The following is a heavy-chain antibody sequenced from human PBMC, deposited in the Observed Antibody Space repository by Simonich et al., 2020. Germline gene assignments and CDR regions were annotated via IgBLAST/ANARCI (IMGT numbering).Heavy chain of an antibody. Sequence: EVQLVESGGGLVKPGGSLRLSCAASGFTFSSYSMNWVRQAPGKGLEWVSTISRSSNYIYYADSVKGRFTISRDNAKNSLYLQMNSLRAEDTAVYYCARGIVGASGAFDIWGQGTMVTVSS. CDR2: ISRSSNYI. D-gene: IGHD1-26*01. CDR3: ARGIVGASGAFDI. CDR1: GFTFSSYS. J-gene: IGHJ3*02. V-gene: IGHV3-21*01.